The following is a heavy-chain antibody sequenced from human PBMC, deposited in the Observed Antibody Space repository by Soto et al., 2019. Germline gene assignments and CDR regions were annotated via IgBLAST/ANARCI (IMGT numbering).Heavy chain of an antibody. V-gene: IGHV3-23*01. J-gene: IGHJ3*02. CDR3: AHPRGYGVFDAYDI. CDR1: GFTFSTYA. D-gene: IGHD4-17*01. Sequence: GGSLRLSCVASGFTFSTYAMSWVRQAPGKGLEWVSALSPSGGETYYADSVKGRFTISRDNSMNALYLQMNSLRVEDTAVYYCAHPRGYGVFDAYDIWGQGTMVTVSS. CDR2: LSPSGGET.